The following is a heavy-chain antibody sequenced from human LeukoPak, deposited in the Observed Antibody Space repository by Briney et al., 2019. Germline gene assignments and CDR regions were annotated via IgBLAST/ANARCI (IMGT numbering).Heavy chain of an antibody. CDR1: GYTFTSYG. Sequence: GASVKVSCKASGYTFTSYGISWVRQAPGQGLEWMGWISAYNGNTNYAQKLQGRVTMTTDTSTSTAYMELRSLRSDDTAVYYCARGPWDYYDSSGPPVPDYWGQGTLVTVSP. D-gene: IGHD3-22*01. J-gene: IGHJ4*02. CDR3: ARGPWDYYDSSGPPVPDY. V-gene: IGHV1-18*01. CDR2: ISAYNGNT.